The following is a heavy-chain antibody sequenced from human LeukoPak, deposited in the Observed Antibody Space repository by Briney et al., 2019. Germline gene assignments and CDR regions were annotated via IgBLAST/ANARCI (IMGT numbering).Heavy chain of an antibody. D-gene: IGHD3-22*01. CDR3: ARARSYYYDSSGYYVF. CDR2: ISGSGEST. V-gene: IGHV3-23*01. J-gene: IGHJ4*02. Sequence: GGTLRLSCGASGFSFSTYGMTWVRQAPGKGLEWVSGISGSGESTYYADSVKGRFTISRDNSKKTLYLQMNSLRAEDTAVYYCARARSYYYDSSGYYVFWGQGTLVTVSS. CDR1: GFSFSTYG.